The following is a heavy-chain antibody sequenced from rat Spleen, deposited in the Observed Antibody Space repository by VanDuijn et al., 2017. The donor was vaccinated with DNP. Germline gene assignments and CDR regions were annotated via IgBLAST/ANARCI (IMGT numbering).Heavy chain of an antibody. V-gene: IGHV2S12*01. CDR2: ISSGGNT. CDR3: TRDVPNVLDY. CDR1: GSSLSNFG. J-gene: IGHJ2*01. D-gene: IGHD5-1*01. Sequence: QVQLRESGPGLVQPSQILSLTCTVSGSSLSNFGVNWVRRPPGKGLEWIAAISSGGNTYFNPLLTSRLSIRRDTSKSQVFLKMNSLQTEDTAIYSCTRDVPNVLDYWGQGVMVTVSS.